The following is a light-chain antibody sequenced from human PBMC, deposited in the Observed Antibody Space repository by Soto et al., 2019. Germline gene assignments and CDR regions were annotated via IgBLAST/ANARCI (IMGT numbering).Light chain of an antibody. CDR1: SSNNGSNT. CDR3: AAWDDSLNGYV. Sequence: QSVLTQPPSASGTPGQRVTISCSGSSSNNGSNTVNWYQQLPGTAPKLLIYSNNQRPSGVPDRFSGSKSGTSASLAISVLQSEDEADYYCAAWDDSLNGYVFGTGTKVTVL. V-gene: IGLV1-44*01. J-gene: IGLJ1*01. CDR2: SNN.